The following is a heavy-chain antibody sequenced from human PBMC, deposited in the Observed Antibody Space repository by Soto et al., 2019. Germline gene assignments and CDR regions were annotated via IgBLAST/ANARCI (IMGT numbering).Heavy chain of an antibody. CDR1: GGTFSSYA. CDR2: IIPIFGTA. V-gene: IGHV1-69*12. J-gene: IGHJ6*02. Sequence: QVQLVQSGAEVKKPGSSVKVSCKASGGTFSSYAISWVRQAPGQGLEWMGGIIPIFGTANYAQKFQGRVTITADESTSTAYMELSSLRSEDTAVYYCARDYFWGSTLNYYYGIDVWGQGTTVTVSS. CDR3: ARDYFWGSTLNYYYGIDV. D-gene: IGHD3-16*01.